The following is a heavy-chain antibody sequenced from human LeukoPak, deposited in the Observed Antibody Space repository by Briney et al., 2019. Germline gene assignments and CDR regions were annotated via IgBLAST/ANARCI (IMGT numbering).Heavy chain of an antibody. CDR2: LSGSGGST. CDR1: GFTFSSYA. Sequence: HTGGSLRLSCAASGFTFSSYAMSWVRQAPGKGLEWVSSLSGSGGSTYYADSVKGRFIISRDNSKNTLYLQMNSLRAEDTALYYCARGLTVTTNRNWYFDLWGRGPQVTVSS. CDR3: ARGLTVTTNRNWYFDL. V-gene: IGHV3-23*01. D-gene: IGHD4-17*01. J-gene: IGHJ2*01.